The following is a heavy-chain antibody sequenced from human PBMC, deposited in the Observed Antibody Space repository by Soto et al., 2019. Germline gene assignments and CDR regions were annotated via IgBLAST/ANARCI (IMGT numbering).Heavy chain of an antibody. Sequence: QVQLQQSGPGLVKPSQTLSLTCAISGDSVSSNSATWNWIRQSPARGLEWLGRTYYRSEWYTDYALSVISRITINPDTSKNQFSLQLNSVTPEDTAVYYCIRELFGGKFDDYWGQGTLVTVSS. CDR3: IRELFGGKFDDY. V-gene: IGHV6-1*01. CDR2: TYYRSEWYT. D-gene: IGHD3-3*01. J-gene: IGHJ4*02. CDR1: GDSVSSNSAT.